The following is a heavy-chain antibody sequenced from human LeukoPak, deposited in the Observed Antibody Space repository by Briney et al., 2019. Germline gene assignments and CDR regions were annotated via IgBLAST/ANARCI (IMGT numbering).Heavy chain of an antibody. CDR1: GFTVSSNY. CDR3: ARDKTSLGYSYALFDY. V-gene: IGHV3-53*01. D-gene: IGHD5-18*01. J-gene: IGHJ4*02. Sequence: GGSLRLSCAASGFTVSSNYMSWVRQAPGKGLEWVSVIYSGGSTYYADSVKGGFTISRDNSKNTLYLQMNSLRAEDTAVYYCARDKTSLGYSYALFDYWGQGTLVTVSS. CDR2: IYSGGST.